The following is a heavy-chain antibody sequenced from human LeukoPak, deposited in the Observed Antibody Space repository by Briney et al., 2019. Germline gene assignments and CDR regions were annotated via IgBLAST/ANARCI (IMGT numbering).Heavy chain of an antibody. J-gene: IGHJ4*02. CDR2: IYYSGST. Sequence: PSETLSLTCTVSGGSISSGDYYWSWIRQPPGKGLEWIGYIYYSGSTNYNPSLKSRVTISVDTSKNQFSLKLSSVTAADTAVYYCARDAGYYDSSGYYWYYWGQGTLVTVSS. V-gene: IGHV4-61*08. D-gene: IGHD3-22*01. CDR3: ARDAGYYDSSGYYWYY. CDR1: GGSISSGDYY.